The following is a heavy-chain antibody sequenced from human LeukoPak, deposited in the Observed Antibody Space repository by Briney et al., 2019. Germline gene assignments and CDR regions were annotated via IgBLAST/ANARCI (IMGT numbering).Heavy chain of an antibody. CDR2: INHSGST. Sequence: PSETLSLTCAVYGGSFSGYYWSWIRQPPGKGLEWIGEINHSGSTNYNPSLKSRVTISVDTSKNQFSLKLSSVTAADTAVYYCARSTIPFDRNWFDPWGQGTLVTVSS. J-gene: IGHJ5*02. CDR1: GGSFSGYY. D-gene: IGHD3-9*01. CDR3: ARSTIPFDRNWFDP. V-gene: IGHV4-34*01.